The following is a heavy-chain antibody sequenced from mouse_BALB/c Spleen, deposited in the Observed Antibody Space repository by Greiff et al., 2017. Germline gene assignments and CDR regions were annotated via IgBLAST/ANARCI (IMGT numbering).Heavy chain of an antibody. J-gene: IGHJ4*01. CDR2: IYPSDSYT. D-gene: IGHD2-2*01. CDR1: GYTFTDYN. CDR3: TRAYGYYYAMDY. V-gene: IGHV1-18*01. Sequence: VQLKQSGPELVKPGASVKIPCKASGYTFTDYNMDWVKQSHGKSLEWIGNIYPSDSYTNYNQKFKDKATLTVDKSSSTAYMQLSSPTSEDSAVYYCTRAYGYYYAMDYWGQGTSVTVSS.